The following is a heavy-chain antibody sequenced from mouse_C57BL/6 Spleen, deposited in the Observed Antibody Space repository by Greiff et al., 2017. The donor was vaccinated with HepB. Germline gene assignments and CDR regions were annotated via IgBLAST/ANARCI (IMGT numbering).Heavy chain of an antibody. Sequence: VQLQQSGPELVKPGASVKISCKASGYTFTDYYMNWVKQSHGKSLEWIGDINPNNGGTSYNQKFKGKATLTVDKSSSTACMELRSLTSEDSAVYYCARWNYSNYGGAMDYWGQGTSVTVSS. CDR3: ARWNYSNYGGAMDY. V-gene: IGHV1-26*01. CDR2: INPNNGGT. CDR1: GYTFTDYY. J-gene: IGHJ4*01. D-gene: IGHD2-5*01.